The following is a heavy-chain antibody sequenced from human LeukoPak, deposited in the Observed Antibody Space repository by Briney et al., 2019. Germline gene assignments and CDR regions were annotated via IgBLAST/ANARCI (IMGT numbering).Heavy chain of an antibody. CDR2: IYSGGST. CDR1: GFTVSSNY. D-gene: IGHD6-13*01. Sequence: GGSLRLSCAASGFTVSSNYMSWVRQAPGKGLEWVSVIYSGGSTYYADSVKGRFTISRDNSKNTPYLQMNSLRAEDTAVYYCARSVSSSSWNYYYYYYMDVWGKGTTVTISS. V-gene: IGHV3-66*01. CDR3: ARSVSSSSWNYYYYYYMDV. J-gene: IGHJ6*03.